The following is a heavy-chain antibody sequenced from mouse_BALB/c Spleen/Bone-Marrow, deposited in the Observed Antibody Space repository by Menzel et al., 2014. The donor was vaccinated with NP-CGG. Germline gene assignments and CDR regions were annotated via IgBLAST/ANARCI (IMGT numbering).Heavy chain of an antibody. Sequence: EVQGVESGGGLVQPGGSRKLSCAASGFTFSSFGMHWVRQAPEKGLEWVAYISSGSSTIYYADTVKGRFTISRDNPKNTLFLQMTSLRSEDKAMYYCARRGLLSYWYFDVWGAGTTVTVSS. CDR1: GFTFSSFG. CDR2: ISSGSSTI. D-gene: IGHD3-1*01. J-gene: IGHJ1*01. V-gene: IGHV5-17*02. CDR3: ARRGLLSYWYFDV.